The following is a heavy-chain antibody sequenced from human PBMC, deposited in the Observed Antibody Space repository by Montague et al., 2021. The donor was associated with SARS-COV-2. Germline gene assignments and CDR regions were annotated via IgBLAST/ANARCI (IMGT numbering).Heavy chain of an antibody. Sequence: SETLSLTCTVSGASISSSNYYWGWIRQPPGKGLEWIATIDYSGSTYYKPRVESRLTISVDTSKNQFSLRLSSVTAADTAVYYCARGDFGVVIIPYYYYYMDVWGKGTTVTVSS. J-gene: IGHJ6*03. V-gene: IGHV4-39*01. CDR2: IDYSGST. CDR1: GASISSSNYY. D-gene: IGHD3-3*01. CDR3: ARGDFGVVIIPYYYYYMDV.